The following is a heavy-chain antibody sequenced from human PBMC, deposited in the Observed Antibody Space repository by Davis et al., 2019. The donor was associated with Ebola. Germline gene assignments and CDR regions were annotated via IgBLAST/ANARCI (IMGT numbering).Heavy chain of an antibody. J-gene: IGHJ3*02. V-gene: IGHV5-51*01. CDR2: ISPGYSAT. Sequence: GESLNISCKGSDYMSTSYLIGWLREMPGKGLEWMGIISPGYSATRYSPSFQGQVTISTDKTISTAYLQWSSLKASDTAMYYCAGGALWFGELLFTQDALDIWGQGTMVTVSS. D-gene: IGHD3-10*01. CDR1: DYMSTSYL. CDR3: AGGALWFGELLFTQDALDI.